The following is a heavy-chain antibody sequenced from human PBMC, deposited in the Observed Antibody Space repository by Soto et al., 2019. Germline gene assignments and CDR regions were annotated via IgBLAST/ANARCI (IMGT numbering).Heavy chain of an antibody. CDR2: IYHIWST. CDR1: GGSISSSNW. CDR3: ARVSTDYDILTGYKGWFDP. Sequence: PSETLSLTCAVSGGSISSSNWWSWVRQPPGKGLERIGEIYHIWSTNYNPSLKSRVTISVDNSKNQFSLKLSSVTAADTAVYYCARVSTDYDILTGYKGWFDPWGQGTLVTVSS. V-gene: IGHV4-4*02. D-gene: IGHD3-9*01. J-gene: IGHJ5*02.